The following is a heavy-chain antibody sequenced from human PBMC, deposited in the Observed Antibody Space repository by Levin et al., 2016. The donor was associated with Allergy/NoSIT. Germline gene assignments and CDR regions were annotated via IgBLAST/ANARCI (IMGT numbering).Heavy chain of an antibody. J-gene: IGHJ6*02. CDR1: GFTFSSYW. Sequence: GESLKISCAASGFTFSSYWMHWVRQAPGKGLVWVSRINSDGSSTSYADSVKGRFTISRDNAKNTLYLQMNSLRAEDTAVYYCAKVLGLADYYFYYGMDVWGQGTTVTVSS. CDR2: INSDGSST. CDR3: AKVLGLADYYFYYGMDV. V-gene: IGHV3-74*01. D-gene: IGHD3/OR15-3a*01.